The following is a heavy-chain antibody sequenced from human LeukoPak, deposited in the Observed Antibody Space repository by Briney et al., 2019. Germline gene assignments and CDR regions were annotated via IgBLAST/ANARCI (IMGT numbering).Heavy chain of an antibody. V-gene: IGHV4-39*07. J-gene: IGHJ2*01. Sequence: KPSETLSLTCTVSGGSISSSSYYWGWIRQPPGKGLEGIGSIYYSGSTYYNPSLKSRVTISVDTSKNQFSLKLNSVTAADTAVYYCARGPTSTGDPYWYFDLWGRGTLVTVSS. D-gene: IGHD1-1*01. CDR1: GGSISSSSYY. CDR2: IYYSGST. CDR3: ARGPTSTGDPYWYFDL.